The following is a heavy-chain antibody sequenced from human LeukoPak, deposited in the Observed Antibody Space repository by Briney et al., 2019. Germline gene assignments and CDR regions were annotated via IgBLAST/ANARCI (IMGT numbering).Heavy chain of an antibody. D-gene: IGHD5-18*01. CDR3: AKGYTPMMFDAFDI. CDR1: GFTFSSYA. Sequence: GGSLRLSCAASGFTFSSYAMNWVRQAPGKGLEWVSTISGSGGSTYYADSVKGRFTISRDNSKNTLYVQMNSLRAEDTAVYYCAKGYTPMMFDAFDIWGQGTMVTVSS. CDR2: ISGSGGST. J-gene: IGHJ3*02. V-gene: IGHV3-23*01.